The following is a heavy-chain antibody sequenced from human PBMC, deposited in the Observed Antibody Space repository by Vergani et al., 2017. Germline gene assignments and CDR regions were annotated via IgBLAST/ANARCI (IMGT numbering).Heavy chain of an antibody. V-gene: IGHV3-23*01. Sequence: EVQLLESGGGLVQPGGSLRLSCAASGFTFSSYAMSWVRQAPGKGLEWVSAISGSGGSTYYADSVKGRFTISRDNSKNTLYLQMNSLRAEDTAVYYCARAPYYYGSGSYWATLGYWGQGTLVTVSS. D-gene: IGHD3-10*01. CDR2: ISGSGGST. J-gene: IGHJ4*02. CDR3: ARAPYYYGSGSYWATLGY. CDR1: GFTFSSYA.